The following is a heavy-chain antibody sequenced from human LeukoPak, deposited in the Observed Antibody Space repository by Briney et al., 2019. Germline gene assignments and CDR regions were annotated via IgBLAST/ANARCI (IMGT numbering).Heavy chain of an antibody. CDR2: IDYSGST. J-gene: IGHJ4*02. V-gene: IGHV4-59*08. D-gene: IGHD7-27*01. CDR1: GGSISSYY. CDR3: VRHAALGPFAY. Sequence: SETLSLTCTVSGGSISSYYWSWVRQPPGKGLEWIGYIDYSGSTNYNPSLKRRVTISGDTSKNQLSLKLSSVTAADTAVYYCVRHAALGPFAYWGQGTLVTVSS.